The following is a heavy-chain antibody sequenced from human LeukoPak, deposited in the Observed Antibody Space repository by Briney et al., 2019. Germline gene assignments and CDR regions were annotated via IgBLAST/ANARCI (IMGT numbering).Heavy chain of an antibody. CDR1: GFTVSSNY. V-gene: IGHV3-21*01. D-gene: IGHD3-10*01. CDR2: ISAKSNYI. Sequence: GGSLRLSCAASGFTVSSNYMSWVRQAPEKGLEWVSYISAKSNYIYYADSVKGRFTISRDNAKNSLLLQMNSLRAEDTAVYYCARDKRNYYGSDYWGLRSPLTVSS. J-gene: IGHJ4*01. CDR3: ARDKRNYYGSDY.